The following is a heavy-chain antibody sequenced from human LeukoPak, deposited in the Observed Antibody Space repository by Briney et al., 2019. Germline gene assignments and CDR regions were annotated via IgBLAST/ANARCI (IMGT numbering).Heavy chain of an antibody. CDR2: ADYDGSDT. D-gene: IGHD6-13*01. V-gene: IGHV3-74*01. CDR1: GFRFSGHW. J-gene: IGHJ4*02. Sequence: GGSLRLSCAASGFRFSGHWMHWVRQAPGKGLVWVSRADYDGSDTSYADSVRGRFTISRDNAKNTLYLQMNSLSAEDTAVYYCATLAAAGTNYWGQGTLVTVSS. CDR3: ATLAAAGTNY.